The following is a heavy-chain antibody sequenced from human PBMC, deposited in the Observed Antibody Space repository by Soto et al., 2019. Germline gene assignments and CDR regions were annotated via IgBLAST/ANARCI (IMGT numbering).Heavy chain of an antibody. Sequence: GWSLRLSCAASGFTFSSYAMSWVRQAPGKGLEWVSAISGSGGSTYYADSVKGRFTISRDNSKNTLYLQMNSLRAEDTAVYYCASLIAVAGNFDYWGQGTLVTVSS. V-gene: IGHV3-23*01. CDR1: GFTFSSYA. D-gene: IGHD6-19*01. CDR2: ISGSGGST. CDR3: ASLIAVAGNFDY. J-gene: IGHJ4*02.